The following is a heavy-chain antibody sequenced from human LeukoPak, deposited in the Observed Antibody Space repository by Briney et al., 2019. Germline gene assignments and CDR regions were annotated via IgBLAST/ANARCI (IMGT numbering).Heavy chain of an antibody. CDR2: INPNSGGT. V-gene: IGHV1-2*02. J-gene: IGHJ4*02. D-gene: IGHD3-22*01. CDR1: GYTFTGYY. CDR3: ARDSASWGYYYDSSGLYYFDY. Sequence: VASVKVSCKASGYTFTGYYMHWVRQAPGQGLGWMGWINPNSGGTNYAQKFQGRVTMTRDTSISTAYMELSRLRSDDTAVYYCARDSASWGYYYDSSGLYYFDYWGQGILVTVSS.